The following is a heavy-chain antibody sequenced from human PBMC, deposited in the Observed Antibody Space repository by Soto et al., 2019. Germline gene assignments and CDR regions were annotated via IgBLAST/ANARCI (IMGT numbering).Heavy chain of an antibody. CDR1: GGTFSSYT. Sequence: QVQLVQSGAEVKTPGSSVRVSCKASGGTFSSYTFNWVRQAPGQGLEWMAGIIPRFGTRNYAQTLQGRVTIVEDESTTTDFMELSRLIAEATAVYYGASGRGMYNSGRSELDQWGQRTLVAVAS. CDR2: IIPRFGTR. J-gene: IGHJ4*02. V-gene: IGHV1-69*01. CDR3: ASGRGMYNSGRSELDQ. D-gene: IGHD3-22*01.